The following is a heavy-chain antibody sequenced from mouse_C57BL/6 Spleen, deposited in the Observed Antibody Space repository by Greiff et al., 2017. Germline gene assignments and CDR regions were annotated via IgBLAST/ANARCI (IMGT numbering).Heavy chain of an antibody. CDR1: GYTFTSYW. D-gene: IGHD1-1*01. J-gene: IGHJ2*01. V-gene: IGHV1-74*01. CDR2: IHPSDSDT. CDR3: AVGADYYGSRRYFDY. Sequence: VQLQQPGAELVKPGASVKVSCKASGYTFTSYWMHWVKQRPGQGLEWIGRIHPSDSDTNYNQKFKGKATLTVDKSSSTAYMQLSSLTSEDSAVXYGAVGADYYGSRRYFDYWGQGTTLTVSS.